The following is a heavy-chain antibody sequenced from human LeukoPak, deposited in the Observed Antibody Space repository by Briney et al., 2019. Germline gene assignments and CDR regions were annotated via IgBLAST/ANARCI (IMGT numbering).Heavy chain of an antibody. Sequence: NPSETLSLTRTVSGGSVSSGSYYWSWIRQPAGKGLEWIGRIYTSGSTNYNPSLKSRVTMSVDTSKNQFSLKLSSVTAADTAVYYCARDLTYYDFWSGYYTGLDAFDIWGQGTMVTVSS. CDR3: ARDLTYYDFWSGYYTGLDAFDI. J-gene: IGHJ3*02. CDR2: IYTSGST. CDR1: GGSVSSGSYY. V-gene: IGHV4-61*02. D-gene: IGHD3-3*01.